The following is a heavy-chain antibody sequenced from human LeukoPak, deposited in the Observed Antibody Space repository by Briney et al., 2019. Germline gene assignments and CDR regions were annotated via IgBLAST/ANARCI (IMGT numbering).Heavy chain of an antibody. J-gene: IGHJ4*02. CDR2: IYYSGST. Sequence: SETLSLTCTVSGGSTSSYYWSWIRQPPGKGLEWIGYIYYSGSTNYNPSLKSRVTISVDTSKNQFSLKLSSVTAADTAVYYCARISGWTEDYWGQGTLVTVSS. D-gene: IGHD6-19*01. CDR3: ARISGWTEDY. V-gene: IGHV4-59*01. CDR1: GGSTSSYY.